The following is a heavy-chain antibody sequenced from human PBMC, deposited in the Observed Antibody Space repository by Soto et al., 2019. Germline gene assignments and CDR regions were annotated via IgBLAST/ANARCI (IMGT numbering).Heavy chain of an antibody. V-gene: IGHV1-8*01. CDR1: GYTFTSYD. J-gene: IGHJ4*02. CDR2: MNPNSGNT. CDR3: ARGDPFSPHDY. Sequence: VSCKASGYTFTSYDINWVRQATGQGLEWMGWMNPNSGNTGYAQRFQGRVTMTRNTSISTAYMELSSLRSEDTAVYYCARGDPFSPHDYWGQGTLVTVSS.